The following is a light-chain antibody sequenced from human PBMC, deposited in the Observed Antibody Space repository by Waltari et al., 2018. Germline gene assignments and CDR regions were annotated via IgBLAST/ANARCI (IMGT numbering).Light chain of an antibody. J-gene: IGLJ3*02. V-gene: IGLV2-14*01. CDR2: EVS. CDR1: SSDVGGYNY. Sequence: QSALTQPASVSGSPGQSITISCTGTSSDVGGYNYVSWYHQHPGKAPKLMIYEVSNRPSGVANRFSGSKSGNTASLTISGLQAEDEAAYYCSSYTSSSTQVFGGGTKLTVL. CDR3: SSYTSSSTQV.